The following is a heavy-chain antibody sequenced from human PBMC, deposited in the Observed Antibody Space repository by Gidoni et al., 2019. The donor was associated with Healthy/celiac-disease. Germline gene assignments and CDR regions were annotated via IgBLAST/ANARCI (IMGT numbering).Heavy chain of an antibody. CDR2: IIPIFGTA. CDR3: AREAYSGYEIYYYYGMDV. Sequence: QVQLVQSGAEVKKPGSSVKVSCKASGGTFSSYAISWVRQAPGQGLEWMGGIIPIFGTANYAQKFQGRVTITADKSTSTAYMELSSLRSEDTAVYYCAREAYSGYEIYYYYGMDVWGQGTTVTVSS. J-gene: IGHJ6*02. V-gene: IGHV1-69*06. CDR1: GGTFSSYA. D-gene: IGHD5-12*01.